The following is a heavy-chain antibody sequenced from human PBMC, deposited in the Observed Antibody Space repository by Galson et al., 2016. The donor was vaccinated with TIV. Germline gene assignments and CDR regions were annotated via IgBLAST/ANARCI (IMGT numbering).Heavy chain of an antibody. CDR1: GFSFRNFV. CDR2: VSLSGSHT. V-gene: IGHV3-23*01. Sequence: SLRLSCAVSGFSFRNFVMSWVRLAPGKGLEWVSGVSLSGSHTYYADSVKGRFTISRDNSRYTLSLHLNDLRAGDTAIYYCAKVGKSGDYSWDAFDVWGQGTVVTVFS. CDR3: AKVGKSGDYSWDAFDV. D-gene: IGHD1-26*01. J-gene: IGHJ3*01.